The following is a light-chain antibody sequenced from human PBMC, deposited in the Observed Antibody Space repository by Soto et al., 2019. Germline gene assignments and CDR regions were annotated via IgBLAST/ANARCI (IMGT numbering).Light chain of an antibody. J-gene: IGKJ5*01. CDR1: QIVSSY. CDR2: DAS. V-gene: IGKV3-11*01. CDR3: QQRSNGPPNT. Sequence: EIALTQSPVTLSLSPGERATLSCSAGQIVSSYLARYQQKPGQAPRVLIYDASNRATGIPSRFSGGGSGTDFTLTIDNLEPEDFAIYYCQQRSNGPPNTFGQGARLGI.